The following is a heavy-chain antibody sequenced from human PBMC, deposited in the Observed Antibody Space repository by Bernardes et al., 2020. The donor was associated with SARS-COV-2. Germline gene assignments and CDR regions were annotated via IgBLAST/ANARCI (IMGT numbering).Heavy chain of an antibody. J-gene: IGHJ6*02. CDR3: ATSFVVRGVITYYYYYYGMDV. CDR2: FDPEDGET. CDR1: GYTLTALS. V-gene: IGHV1-24*01. Sequence: ASVKVSCKVSGYTLTALSMHWVRQAPGKGLEWMGGFDPEDGETIYAQKFQGRVTMTEDTSTDTAYMELSSLRSEDTAVYYCATSFVVRGVITYYYYYYGMDVWGQGTTVTVSS. D-gene: IGHD3-10*01.